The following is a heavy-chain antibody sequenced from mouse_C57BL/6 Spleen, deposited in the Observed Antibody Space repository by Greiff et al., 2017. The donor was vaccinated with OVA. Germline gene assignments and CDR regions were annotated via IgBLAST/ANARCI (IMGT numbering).Heavy chain of an antibody. CDR1: GYTFTGYW. CDR2: ILPGSGST. CDR3: AGAKVITTVVDRYFDV. D-gene: IGHD1-1*01. Sequence: VQLQQSGAELMKPGASVKLSCKATGYTFTGYWIEWVKQRPGHGLEWIGEILPGSGSTNYNEKFKGKATFTADTSSNTAYMQLSSLTTEDSAIYYCAGAKVITTVVDRYFDVWGTGTTVTVSS. V-gene: IGHV1-9*01. J-gene: IGHJ1*03.